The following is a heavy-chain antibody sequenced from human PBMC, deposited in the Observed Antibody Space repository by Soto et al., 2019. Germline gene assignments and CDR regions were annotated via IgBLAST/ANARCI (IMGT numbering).Heavy chain of an antibody. V-gene: IGHV3-30-3*01. CDR1: GFTFSSYA. J-gene: IGHJ4*02. CDR2: ISYDGSNK. Sequence: QVQLVESGGGVVQPGRSLRLSCAASGFTFSSYAMHWVRQAPGKGLEWVAVISYDGSNKYYADSVKGRFTISRDNSKNTLYLQRNSLRAEDTAVYYCAREGGLFRTYSSSWFDYWGQGTLVTVSS. CDR3: AREGGLFRTYSSSWFDY. D-gene: IGHD6-13*01.